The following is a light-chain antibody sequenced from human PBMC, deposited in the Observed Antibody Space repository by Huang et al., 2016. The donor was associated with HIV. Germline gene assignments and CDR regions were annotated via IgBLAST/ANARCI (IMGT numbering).Light chain of an antibody. CDR3: QQYNNWPPMYT. Sequence: EIVLTQSPATRSMSPGQRATLSCRASQSVSRNLAWFQHKTGQAPRLRIYGASTRATGIPARFSGSGSGTEFTLTISSLQSEDFAVYYCQQYNNWPPMYTFGQGTKLEV. V-gene: IGKV3-15*01. J-gene: IGKJ2*01. CDR1: QSVSRN. CDR2: GAS.